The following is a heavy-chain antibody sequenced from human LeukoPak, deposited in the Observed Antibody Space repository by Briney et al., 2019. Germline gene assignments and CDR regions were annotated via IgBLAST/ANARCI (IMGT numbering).Heavy chain of an antibody. J-gene: IGHJ6*02. CDR1: GGSFSGYH. CDR3: ARAANFYYDGIDD. Sequence: SETLSLSCAVYGGSFSGYHGCWIRQPPGKGLEWIGEINHSGSTNYNPSLKSRVTISVDTSKNQFSLNLSSVTAADTAVYYCARAANFYYDGIDDWGQGTTVTVSS. CDR2: INHSGST. D-gene: IGHD2-15*01. V-gene: IGHV4-34*01.